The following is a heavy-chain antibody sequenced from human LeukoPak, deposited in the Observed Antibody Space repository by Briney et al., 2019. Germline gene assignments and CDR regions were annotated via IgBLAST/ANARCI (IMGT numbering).Heavy chain of an antibody. CDR1: GFTFGNYA. V-gene: IGHV3-11*04. J-gene: IGHJ4*02. D-gene: IGHD1-26*01. Sequence: PGGSLRLSCAASGFTFGNYAMSWVRQAPGKGLEWVSYISSSGSTIYYADSVKGRFTISRDNAKNSLYLQMNSLRAEDTAVYYCARVRYSGSYNYYFDYWGQGTLVTVSS. CDR3: ARVRYSGSYNYYFDY. CDR2: ISSSGSTI.